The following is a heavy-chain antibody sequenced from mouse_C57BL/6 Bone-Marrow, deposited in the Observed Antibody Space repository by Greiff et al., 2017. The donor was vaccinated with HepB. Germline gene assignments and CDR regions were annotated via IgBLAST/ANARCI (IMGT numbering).Heavy chain of an antibody. CDR1: GYTFTSSW. J-gene: IGHJ2*01. V-gene: IGHV1-64*01. CDR3: ARRYYGSSLDY. D-gene: IGHD1-1*01. Sequence: VQLQQSGAELVKPGASVKLSCKASGYTFTSSWMHWVKQRPGQGLEWIGMIHPNSGSTNYNEKFKRKATLTVDKSSSTAYMQLSSLTSEDSAVYYCARRYYGSSLDYWGQGTTLTVSS. CDR2: IHPNSGST.